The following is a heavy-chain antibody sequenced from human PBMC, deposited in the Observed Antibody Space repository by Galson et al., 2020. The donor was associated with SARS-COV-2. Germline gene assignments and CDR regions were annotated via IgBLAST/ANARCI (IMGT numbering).Heavy chain of an antibody. CDR3: ARPTSGTYYQPNDY. V-gene: IGHV3-30*04. J-gene: IGHJ4*02. CDR2: ISYDGSYK. Sequence: GGSLRLSCAASGFTFRSYALLWVRQAPGKGLEWVASISYDGSYKYYADSVKGRITISRDNSRNTLYLELNSLRPDDTALYYCARPTSGTYYQPNDYWGQGTLVTVSS. CDR1: GFTFRSYA. D-gene: IGHD1-26*01.